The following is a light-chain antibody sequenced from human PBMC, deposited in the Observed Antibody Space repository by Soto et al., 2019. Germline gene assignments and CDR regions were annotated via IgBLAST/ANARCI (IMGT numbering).Light chain of an antibody. CDR3: QQRYNWPIT. CDR2: ADS. V-gene: IGKV3-11*02. Sequence: EIVMTQSPATLSVSPGERATLSCRASQSVSSSLAWFQQKPGQAPRLLIYADSNRATGIPARFSGSGSGRDFTLTISSLEPEDFSVYYCQQRYNWPITFGQGTRLEIK. CDR1: QSVSSS. J-gene: IGKJ5*01.